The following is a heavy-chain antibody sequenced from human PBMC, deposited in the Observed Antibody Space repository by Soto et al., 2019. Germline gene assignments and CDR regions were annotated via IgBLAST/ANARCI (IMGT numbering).Heavy chain of an antibody. Sequence: QVQLQQWGAGLLKPSETLSLTCAVYGGSFSGYYWSWIRQPPGKGLEWIGEINHSGSTNYNPSLTSRVTISVDTSKNQFSLKLSSVTAEDTAVYYCARVPPVAGIDYWGQGTLVTVSS. D-gene: IGHD6-19*01. V-gene: IGHV4-34*01. CDR1: GGSFSGYY. CDR3: ARVPPVAGIDY. J-gene: IGHJ4*02. CDR2: INHSGST.